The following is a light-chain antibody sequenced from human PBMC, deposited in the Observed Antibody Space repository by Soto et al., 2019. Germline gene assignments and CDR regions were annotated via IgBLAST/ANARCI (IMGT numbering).Light chain of an antibody. CDR2: GAS. Sequence: EIVLTQSPGTLSLSPGERATLSCRASQSVSSNYLAWYQQKPGQAPRLLIYGASSRATGIPDRFTGSGSGTDFTLTISSLEPEDFAVYYCQQRSNWPPLTFGGGTKV. CDR3: QQRSNWPPLT. J-gene: IGKJ4*01. CDR1: QSVSSNY. V-gene: IGKV3D-20*02.